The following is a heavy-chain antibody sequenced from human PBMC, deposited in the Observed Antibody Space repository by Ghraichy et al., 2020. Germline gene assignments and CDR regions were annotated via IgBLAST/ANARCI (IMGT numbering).Heavy chain of an antibody. CDR3: ARGPSYLHSSGPMGYFDY. Sequence: SQTLSLTCTVSGGSISSYYWSWIRQPPGKGLEWIGYIYYSGSTNYNPSLKSRVTISVDTSKNQFSLKLSSVTAADTAVYYCARGPSYLHSSGPMGYFDYWGQGTLVTVSS. J-gene: IGHJ4*02. V-gene: IGHV4-59*01. CDR2: IYYSGST. D-gene: IGHD6-19*01. CDR1: GGSISSYY.